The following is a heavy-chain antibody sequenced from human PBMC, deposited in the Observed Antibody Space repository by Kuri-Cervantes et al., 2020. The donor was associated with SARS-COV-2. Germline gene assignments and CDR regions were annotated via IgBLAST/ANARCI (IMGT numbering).Heavy chain of an antibody. CDR1: GFTFSSYA. D-gene: IGHD2-2*01. CDR2: ISSNGGST. J-gene: IGHJ6*02. V-gene: IGHV3-64*02. Sequence: GGSLRPSCAASGFTFSSYAMHWVRQAPGKGLEYVSAISSNGGSTYYADSVKGRFTISRDNAKNSVYLQMNSLRAEDTAVYYCARDFRAQYQVVINFYYYGMDVWGQGTTVTVSS. CDR3: ARDFRAQYQVVINFYYYGMDV.